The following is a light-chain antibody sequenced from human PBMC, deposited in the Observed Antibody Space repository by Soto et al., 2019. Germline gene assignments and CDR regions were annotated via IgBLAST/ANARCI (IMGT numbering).Light chain of an antibody. CDR2: GSS. CDR1: QSVSSN. V-gene: IGKV3-15*01. Sequence: EIVMTQSPATLSVSPGERATLSCRASQSVSSNLAWYQQKPGQAPRLLIYGSSPRATGIPARFSGSGSGTEFTLTIGSLQSEDYAVYYCQQYNNWPALTFGGGTKVEMK. CDR3: QQYNNWPALT. J-gene: IGKJ4*01.